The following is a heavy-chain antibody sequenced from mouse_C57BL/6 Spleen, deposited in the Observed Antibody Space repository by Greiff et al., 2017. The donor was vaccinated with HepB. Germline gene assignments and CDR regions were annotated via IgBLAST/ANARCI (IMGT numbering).Heavy chain of an antibody. V-gene: IGHV5-6*01. CDR1: GFTFSSYG. CDR3: ARHEDWGYFDY. J-gene: IGHJ2*01. Sequence: EVQRVESGGDLVKPGGSLKLSCAASGFTFSSYGMSWVRQTPDKRLEWVATISSGGSYTYYPDSVKGRFTISRDNAKNTLYLQMSSLKSEDTAMYYCARHEDWGYFDYWGQGTTLTVSS. CDR2: ISSGGSYT. D-gene: IGHD4-1*01.